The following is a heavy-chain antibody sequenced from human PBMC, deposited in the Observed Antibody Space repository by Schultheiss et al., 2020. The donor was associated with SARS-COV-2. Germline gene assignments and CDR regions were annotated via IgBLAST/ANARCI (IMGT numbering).Heavy chain of an antibody. CDR1: GFTFSDYY. Sequence: GESLKISCAASGFTFSDYYMSWVRQAPGKGLEWASTISGSAGSTYYADSVKGRFTISRDNSKNTLYLQMNSLRAEDTAVYYCAEGMKGRYDHWGQGTLVTVSS. CDR3: AEGMKGRYDH. CDR2: ISGSAGST. J-gene: IGHJ4*02. V-gene: IGHV3-23*01.